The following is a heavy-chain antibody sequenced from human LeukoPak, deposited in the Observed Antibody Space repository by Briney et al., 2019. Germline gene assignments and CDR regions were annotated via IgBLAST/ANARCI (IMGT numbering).Heavy chain of an antibody. J-gene: IGHJ6*02. D-gene: IGHD6-13*01. CDR1: GFTVSSNY. Sequence: GGSLRLSYAASGFTVSSNYMSWARQAPGKGLEWVSGISGSGGSTYYADSVKGRFTISRDKSKNTLYLLMISLRAEDTAVYYCAIRKQQVVPPRAYPYYYGMDVWGQGTTVTVSS. CDR2: ISGSGGST. CDR3: AIRKQQVVPPRAYPYYYGMDV. V-gene: IGHV3-23*01.